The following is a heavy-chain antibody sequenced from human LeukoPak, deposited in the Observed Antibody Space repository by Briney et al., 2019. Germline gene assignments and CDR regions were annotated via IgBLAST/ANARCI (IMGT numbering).Heavy chain of an antibody. J-gene: IGHJ5*02. D-gene: IGHD1-26*01. Sequence: ASVKISCKVSGYTFTDYYMHWVQQAPGKGLEWMGLVDPEDGETIYAEKFQGRVAITADTSTDTAYMELSSLRSEDTAVYYCATLVGAHDWFGPWGQGTLVTVSS. CDR1: GYTFTDYY. V-gene: IGHV1-69-2*01. CDR2: VDPEDGET. CDR3: ATLVGAHDWFGP.